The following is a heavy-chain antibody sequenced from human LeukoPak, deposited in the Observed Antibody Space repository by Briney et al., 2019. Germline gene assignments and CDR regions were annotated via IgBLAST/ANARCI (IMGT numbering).Heavy chain of an antibody. CDR3: AKAPVTTCRGAYCYPFDY. J-gene: IGHJ4*02. CDR1: GYTFTGYY. V-gene: IGHV1-2*02. Sequence: GASVKVSCKTSGYTFTGYYMHWVRQAPGQGLEWMGWINPNSGATNCAQKFQGRVTMTRDTSISTAYMELSRLRPEDAAVYYCAKAPVTTCRGAYCYPFDYWGQGTLVTVSS. D-gene: IGHD2-21*01. CDR2: INPNSGAT.